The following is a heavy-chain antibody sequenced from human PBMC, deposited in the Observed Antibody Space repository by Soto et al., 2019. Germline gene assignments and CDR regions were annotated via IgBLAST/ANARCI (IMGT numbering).Heavy chain of an antibody. CDR3: ARDPGAVAFRNDAFDI. V-gene: IGHV4-31*03. CDR1: GGSISSGGYY. Sequence: QVQLQESGPGLVKPSQTLSLTCTVSGGSISSGGYYWSWIRQHPGKGLEWIGYIYYSGSTYYNPSLKSRVTISVDTSKNQFSLKLSSVTAADTAVYYCARDPGAVAFRNDAFDIWGQGTMVTVSS. CDR2: IYYSGST. D-gene: IGHD6-19*01. J-gene: IGHJ3*02.